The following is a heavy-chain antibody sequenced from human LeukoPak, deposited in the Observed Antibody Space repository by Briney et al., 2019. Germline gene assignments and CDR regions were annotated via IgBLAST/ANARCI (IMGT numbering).Heavy chain of an antibody. V-gene: IGHV1-8*03. CDR1: GYTFTSYD. D-gene: IGHD6-19*01. CDR2: MNPNSGNT. Sequence: ASVKVSCKASGYTFTSYDINWVRQATEQGLEWMGWMNPNSGNTGYAQKFQGRVTITRNTSISTAYMELSSLRSEDTAVYYCARDPYIAVAEDWGQGTLVTVSS. J-gene: IGHJ4*02. CDR3: ARDPYIAVAED.